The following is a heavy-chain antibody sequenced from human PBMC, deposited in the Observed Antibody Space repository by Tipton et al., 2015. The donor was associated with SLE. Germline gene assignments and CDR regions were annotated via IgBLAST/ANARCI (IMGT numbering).Heavy chain of an antibody. CDR3: ARGDASHV. Sequence: TLSLTCSVSGGYISSGGYYWSWIRQVPGMGLQWIGCIYYGAYGGSTYYNPSLKGRVSILVDTSKNQFSLRLSSATAADTAVYYCARGDASHVWGQGTLVTVSS. CDR2: IYYGAYGGST. J-gene: IGHJ3*01. CDR1: GGYISSGGYY. V-gene: IGHV4-31*03.